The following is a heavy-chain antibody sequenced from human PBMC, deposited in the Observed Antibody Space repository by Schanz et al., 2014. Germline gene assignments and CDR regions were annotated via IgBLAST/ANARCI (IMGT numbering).Heavy chain of an antibody. Sequence: QVHLVQSGAEVKKPGASVKVSCKASGYTFTSYGITWVRQAPGQGLEWIGWINTNTANPTYAQGFTGRFVYTLDASVTTAYLQISSLKADDTAVYYCAREDYLDSSGYSCGYWGQGTLVTVSS. V-gene: IGHV7-4-1*02. CDR1: GYTFTSYG. D-gene: IGHD3-22*01. J-gene: IGHJ4*02. CDR2: INTNTANP. CDR3: AREDYLDSSGYSCGY.